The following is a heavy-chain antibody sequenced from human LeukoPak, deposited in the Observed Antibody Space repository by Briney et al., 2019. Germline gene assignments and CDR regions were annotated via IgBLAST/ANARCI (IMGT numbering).Heavy chain of an antibody. V-gene: IGHV4-34*01. CDR1: GGSFSGYY. CDR2: INHSGST. CDR3: ARDTYYYDSSGPKYDY. D-gene: IGHD3-22*01. J-gene: IGHJ4*02. Sequence: SETLSLTCAVYGGSFSGYYWSWIRQPPGKGLEWIGEINHSGSTNCNPSLKSRVTMSVDTSKNQFSLKLSSVTAADTAVYYCARDTYYYDSSGPKYDYWGQGTLVTVSS.